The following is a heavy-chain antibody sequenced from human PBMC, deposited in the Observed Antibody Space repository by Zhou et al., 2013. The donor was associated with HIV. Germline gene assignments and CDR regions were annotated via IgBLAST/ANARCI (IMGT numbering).Heavy chain of an antibody. CDR3: ASRPHLGYYKRGAFDI. Sequence: QVQLVQSGAEVKKPGASVKVSCEASGYTFTSYDINWVRQAAGQGLEWMGWMNPNSGNTGYAQNFQDRVIMTRNSSISTVYMELSSLRSEDTAVYYCASRPHLGYYKRGAFDIWGQGTMVTVSS. V-gene: IGHV1-8*01. D-gene: IGHD2-15*01. CDR1: GYTFTSYD. CDR2: MNPNSGNT. J-gene: IGHJ3*02.